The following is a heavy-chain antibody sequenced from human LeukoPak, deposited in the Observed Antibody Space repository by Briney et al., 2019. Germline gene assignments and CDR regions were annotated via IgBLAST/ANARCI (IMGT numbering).Heavy chain of an antibody. CDR3: ARVQVVGTYDWFDP. CDR2: INSDGSFT. Sequence: GGSLRLSCAASEFIFSNYWMHWVRQAPGKGLVWVSRINSDGSFTSYADSVKGRFTISRDNAKNTLYLQMNSLRAEDTAIYYCARVQVVGTYDWFDPWGQGTLVTVSS. J-gene: IGHJ5*02. CDR1: EFIFSNYW. V-gene: IGHV3-74*01. D-gene: IGHD2-15*01.